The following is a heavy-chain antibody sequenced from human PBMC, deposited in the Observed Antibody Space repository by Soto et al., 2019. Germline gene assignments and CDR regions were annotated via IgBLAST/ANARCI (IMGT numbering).Heavy chain of an antibody. CDR1: GFTFSSYA. Sequence: QVQLVESGGGVVQPGRSLRLSCAASGFTFSSYAMHWVRQAPGKELGWVAVISYDGSNKYYADSVKGRFTISRDNSKNTLYLQMNSLRAEDTAVNYCARVASVYYDSSGYLDYWGQGTLVTVSS. CDR2: ISYDGSNK. V-gene: IGHV3-30-3*01. J-gene: IGHJ4*02. D-gene: IGHD3-22*01. CDR3: ARVASVYYDSSGYLDY.